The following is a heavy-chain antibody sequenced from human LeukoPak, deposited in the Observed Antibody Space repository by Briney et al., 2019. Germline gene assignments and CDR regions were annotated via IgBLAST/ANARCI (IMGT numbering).Heavy chain of an antibody. V-gene: IGHV4-4*02. D-gene: IGHD2-2*01. CDR3: ARVSEDIVVVPAAYAFDI. J-gene: IGHJ3*02. CDR2: IYHSGST. Sequence: PSGTLSLTCAVSGGSLSSSNWWSWVRQPPGKGLEWIGEIYHSGSTNYNPSLKSRVTISVDKSKNQFSLKLSSVTAADTAVYYCARVSEDIVVVPAAYAFDIWGQGTMVTVSS. CDR1: GGSLSSSNW.